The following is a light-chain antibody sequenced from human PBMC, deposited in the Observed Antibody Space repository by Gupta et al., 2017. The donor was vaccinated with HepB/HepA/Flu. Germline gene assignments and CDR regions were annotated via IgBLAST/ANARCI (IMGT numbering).Light chain of an antibody. J-gene: IGKJ4*01. CDR1: QDISYY. Sequence: DIQMTQSPSSLSAAVGDRVTITCQASQDISYYLNLYQQKSGAAPKLLIYDVSNLETGVPSRFTGSGSGTHFTFTISSLQPEDIATYYCLQYDNLVTFGGGTRVEIK. CDR2: DVS. CDR3: LQYDNLVT. V-gene: IGKV1-33*01.